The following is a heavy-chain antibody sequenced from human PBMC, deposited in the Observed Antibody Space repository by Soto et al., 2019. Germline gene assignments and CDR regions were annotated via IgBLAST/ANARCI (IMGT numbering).Heavy chain of an antibody. CDR2: INPSGGST. CDR1: GYTFTSYY. D-gene: IGHD3-3*01. J-gene: IGHJ4*02. V-gene: IGHV1-46*03. Sequence: QVQLVQSGAEVKKPGASVKVSCKASGYTFTSYYMHWVRQAPGQGLEWMGIINPSGGSTSYAQKFQGRVTMTRDTSPSTVYMELSSLRSEDTAVYYCASGGRFLELDYWGQGTLVTVSS. CDR3: ASGGRFLELDY.